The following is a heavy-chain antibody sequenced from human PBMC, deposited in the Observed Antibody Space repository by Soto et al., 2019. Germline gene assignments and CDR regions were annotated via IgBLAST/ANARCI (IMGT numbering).Heavy chain of an antibody. J-gene: IGHJ4*02. Sequence: GGSLRLSCAASGFTFSDFGMHWVRQSPGKGLEWVAVISFEGSNKYFAESVEGRFTISRDDSKNTVYLQMNSLRPEDTAVYFCARDLTDYNYEYKFGFWGQGTLVTVSS. CDR3: ARDLTDYNYEYKFGF. CDR1: GFTFSDFG. V-gene: IGHV3-30*03. CDR2: ISFEGSNK. D-gene: IGHD4-4*01.